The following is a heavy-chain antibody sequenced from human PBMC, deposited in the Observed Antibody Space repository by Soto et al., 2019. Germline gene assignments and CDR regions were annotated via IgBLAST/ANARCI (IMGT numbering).Heavy chain of an antibody. CDR1: GFTFSSYA. J-gene: IGHJ4*02. V-gene: IGHV3-30-3*01. CDR2: ISYDGSNK. Sequence: QVQLVESGGGVVQPGRSLRLSCAASGFTFSSYAMHWVRQAPGTALEWVAVISYDGSNKYYADSVKGRFTISRDNSKNTLYLQMNSLRAEDTAVYYCTYCTNLPPFAVAGSGGAFDYWGLGTLVTVSS. D-gene: IGHD6-19*01. CDR3: TYCTNLPPFAVAGSGGAFDY.